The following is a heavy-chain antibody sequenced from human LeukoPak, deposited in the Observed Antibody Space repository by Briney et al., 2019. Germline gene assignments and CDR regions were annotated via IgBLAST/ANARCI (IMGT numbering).Heavy chain of an antibody. V-gene: IGHV1-18*01. CDR2: ISAYNGNT. J-gene: IGHJ3*02. CDR3: ASSVGATWTGDAFDI. CDR1: GYTFTSYG. Sequence: ASVKVSCKASGYTFTSYGISWVRQAPGQGLEWMGWISAYNGNTNYAQKLQGRVTMTTDTSTSTAYMELRSLRSDDTAVYYCASSVGATWTGDAFDIWGQGTMATVSS. D-gene: IGHD1-26*01.